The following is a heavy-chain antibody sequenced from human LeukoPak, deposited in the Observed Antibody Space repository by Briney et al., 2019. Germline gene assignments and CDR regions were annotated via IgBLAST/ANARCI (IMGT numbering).Heavy chain of an antibody. V-gene: IGHV4-59*01. CDR2: IYYSGST. CDR3: ARAGGGYSGYDSSYYYYYGMDV. Sequence: SETLSLTCTVSGGSISSYYWSWNRQPPGKGLEWIGYIYYSGSTNYTPSLKSRVTISVDTSKNQFSLKLSSVTAADTAVYYCARAGGGYSGYDSSYYYYYGMDVWGQGTTVTVSS. CDR1: GGSISSYY. J-gene: IGHJ6*02. D-gene: IGHD5-12*01.